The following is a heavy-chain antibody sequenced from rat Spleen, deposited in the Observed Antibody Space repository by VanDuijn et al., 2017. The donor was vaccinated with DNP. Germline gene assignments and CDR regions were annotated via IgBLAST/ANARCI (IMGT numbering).Heavy chain of an antibody. CDR3: VRWNSGHFDY. CDR2: IGSPAYAP. Sequence: EVQLVESGGGLVQPGGSLKLSCAASGFTFSAYYVAWVRQAPAKGLEWVAYIGSPAYAPYYADSVKGRFTISRDNAKSTLYLQMNSLRSEDMATYYCVRWNSGHFDYWGQGVMVTVSS. CDR1: GFTFSAYY. D-gene: IGHD4-3*01. J-gene: IGHJ2*01. V-gene: IGHV5-22*01.